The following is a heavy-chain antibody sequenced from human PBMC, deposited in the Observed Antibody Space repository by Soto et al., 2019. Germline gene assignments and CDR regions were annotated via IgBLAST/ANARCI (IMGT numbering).Heavy chain of an antibody. V-gene: IGHV1-3*01. CDR1: GYTFTSYA. CDR2: INAGNGNT. Sequence: ASVKVSCKASGYTFTSYAMHWVRQAPGQRLEWMGWINAGNGNTKYSQKFQGRVTITRDTSASTAYMELSSLRSEDTAVYYCARAVRGLITGWFDPWGQGTLVTVSS. CDR3: ARAVRGLITGWFDP. J-gene: IGHJ5*02. D-gene: IGHD3-10*01.